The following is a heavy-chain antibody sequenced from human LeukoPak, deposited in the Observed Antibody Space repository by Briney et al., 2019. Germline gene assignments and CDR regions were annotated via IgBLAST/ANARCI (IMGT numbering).Heavy chain of an antibody. CDR2: IYYSGST. CDR1: GGSISSSSYY. Sequence: PSETLSLTCTVSGGSISSSSYYWGWIRQPPGKGLEWIGDIYYSGSTFYNPSLKSRVTISVDTYKNQFSLKLSSVTAADTAVYYCSSQPRETKPKWFDPWRQGTLVTVSS. J-gene: IGHJ5*02. CDR3: SSQPRETKPKWFDP. D-gene: IGHD1/OR15-1a*01. V-gene: IGHV4-39*01.